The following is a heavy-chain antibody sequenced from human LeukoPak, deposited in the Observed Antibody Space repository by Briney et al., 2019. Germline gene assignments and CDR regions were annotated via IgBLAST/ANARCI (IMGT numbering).Heavy chain of an antibody. Sequence: GGSLRLSCAASGFTFSSYAMSWVRQAPGKGLEWVSAISGSGASTYYADSVKGRFTISRDNSKNTLYLQMNSLRAEDTAVYYCAKGHSSGPYYGMDVWGQGTTVTVSS. CDR2: ISGSGAST. J-gene: IGHJ6*02. V-gene: IGHV3-23*01. D-gene: IGHD6-19*01. CDR1: GFTFSSYA. CDR3: AKGHSSGPYYGMDV.